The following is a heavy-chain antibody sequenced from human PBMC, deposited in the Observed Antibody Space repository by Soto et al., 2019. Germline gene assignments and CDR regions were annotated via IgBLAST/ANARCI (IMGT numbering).Heavy chain of an antibody. CDR1: GDSVSSNSAA. D-gene: IGHD2-2*01. Sequence: PSQTLSLTCAISGDSVSSNSAAWNWIRQSPSRGLEWLGRTYYRSKWYNDYAVSVKSRITINPDTSKNQFSLQLNSVTPEDTAVYYCARGGLYCRSTSCDWGGDYGMDVWGQGTTVTVSS. CDR2: TYYRSKWYN. J-gene: IGHJ6*02. CDR3: ARGGLYCRSTSCDWGGDYGMDV. V-gene: IGHV6-1*01.